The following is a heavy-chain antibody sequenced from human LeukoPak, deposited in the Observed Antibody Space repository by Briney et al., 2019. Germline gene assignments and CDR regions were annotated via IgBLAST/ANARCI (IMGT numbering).Heavy chain of an antibody. D-gene: IGHD6-13*01. J-gene: IGHJ4*02. V-gene: IGHV4-39*01. CDR3: VRQKRQQLVFY. CDR1: GDSISSSTFY. Sequence: PSETLSLTCSVSGDSISSSTFYWGWIRQPPGQGLEWIASIFYTGSAYYNSSPKSRAAISMDSSKNQFSLRLSSVTAADTAVYYCVRQKRQQLVFYWGQGIQVTVSS. CDR2: IFYTGSA.